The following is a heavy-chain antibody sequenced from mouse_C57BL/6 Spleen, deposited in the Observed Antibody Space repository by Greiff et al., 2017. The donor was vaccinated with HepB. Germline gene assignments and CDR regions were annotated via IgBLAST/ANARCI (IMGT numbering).Heavy chain of an antibody. D-gene: IGHD1-1*01. CDR3: VTTVVATDWYFDV. J-gene: IGHJ1*03. CDR2: INPSSGYT. Sequence: QVQLQQSGAELAKPGASVKLSCKASGYTFTSYWMHWVKQRPGQGLEWIGYINPSSGYTKYNQKFKDKATLTADKSSSTAYMQLSSLTYEDSAVYYCVTTVVATDWYFDVWGTGTTVTVSS. CDR1: GYTFTSYW. V-gene: IGHV1-7*01.